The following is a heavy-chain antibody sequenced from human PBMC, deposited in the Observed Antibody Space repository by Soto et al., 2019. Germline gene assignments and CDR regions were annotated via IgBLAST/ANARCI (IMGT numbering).Heavy chain of an antibody. CDR1: GFSLSTSGVG. CDR2: IYWDDDK. CDR3: AHSLIGYYYDSSGSNWFDP. D-gene: IGHD3-22*01. V-gene: IGHV2-5*02. Sequence: QITLKESGPTLVKPTQTLTLTCTFSGFSLSTSGVGVGWIRQPPGKALEWLALIYWDDDKRYSPSLKSRLTITKDPSKTHVVLTITNMDPVDTATYYCAHSLIGYYYDSSGSNWFDPWGQGTLVTVSS. J-gene: IGHJ5*02.